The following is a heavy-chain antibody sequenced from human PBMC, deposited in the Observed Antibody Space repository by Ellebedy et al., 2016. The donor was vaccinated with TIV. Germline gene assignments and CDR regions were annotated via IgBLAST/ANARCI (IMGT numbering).Heavy chain of an antibody. J-gene: IGHJ2*01. CDR2: IGSKAYGGTT. CDR1: GFTFSDHY. V-gene: IGHV3-72*01. CDR3: ARERNYYFDL. D-gene: IGHD1-7*01. Sequence: GESLKISCAVSGFTFSDHYMNWVRQAPGKGLEWVGFIGSKAYGGTTEYAASVRGRFTSSRDDSKNSLYLQLNSLKTEDTAVYYCARERNYYFDLWGRGTLVTVSS.